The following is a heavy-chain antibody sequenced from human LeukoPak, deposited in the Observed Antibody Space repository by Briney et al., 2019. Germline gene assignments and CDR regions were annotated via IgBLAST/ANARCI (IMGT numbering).Heavy chain of an antibody. D-gene: IGHD7-27*01. CDR3: ASPGDRGMGYWYFDL. J-gene: IGHJ2*01. Sequence: ASVKVSCKAFGYTFTGYYMHWVRQAPGQGLEWMGWINPNSGGTNYAQKFQARVTMTRDTSISTAYMELSRLTSDDTAAYYCASPGDRGMGYWYFDLWGRGTLVTVSS. V-gene: IGHV1-2*02. CDR2: INPNSGGT. CDR1: GYTFTGYY.